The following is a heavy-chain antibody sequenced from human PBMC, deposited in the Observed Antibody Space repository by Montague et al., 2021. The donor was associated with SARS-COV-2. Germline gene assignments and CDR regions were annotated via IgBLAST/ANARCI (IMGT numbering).Heavy chain of an antibody. V-gene: IGHV4-34*01. CDR1: SGSFSDYY. Sequence: SETLSLTCAVYSGSFSDYYWTWIRQPPGKGLEWIGEINHTGSATYNPSLKRRVTLSVDTSKNQFSLKLQSVTAADTAVYYCARGQVTIFGMLIFIPAAGHLDGWGQGTSVTVSS. D-gene: IGHD3-3*01. J-gene: IGHJ3*01. CDR3: ARGQVTIFGMLIFIPAAGHLDG. CDR2: INHTGSA.